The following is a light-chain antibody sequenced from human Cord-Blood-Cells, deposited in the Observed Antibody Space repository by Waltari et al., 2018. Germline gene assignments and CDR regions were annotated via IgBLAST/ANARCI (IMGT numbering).Light chain of an antibody. CDR1: SSDVGRYNL. CDR3: CSYAGSSTFVV. Sequence: QSALTQPASVSGSPGQSITISCTGTSSDVGRYNLVSWCQQHPGKAPKLRIYEGSKRPSGVSDRFSGAKSGNTASRTISGLQAEDEADYYCCSYAGSSTFVVFGGGTKLTVL. CDR2: EGS. V-gene: IGLV2-23*01. J-gene: IGLJ2*01.